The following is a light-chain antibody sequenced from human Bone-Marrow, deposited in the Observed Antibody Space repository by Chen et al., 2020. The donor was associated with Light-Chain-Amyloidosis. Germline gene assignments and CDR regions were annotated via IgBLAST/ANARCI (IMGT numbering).Light chain of an antibody. Sequence: SYVLTLPSSVPWALRKPAPMAGGGNNIGSTSVHWYQQTPGQAPLLVVYDDSDRPSGIPERLSGSNSGNTATLTISRVEAGDEADYYCQVWDRSSDRPVFGGGTKLTVL. CDR1: NIGSTS. J-gene: IGLJ3*02. CDR3: QVWDRSSDRPV. CDR2: DDS. V-gene: IGLV3-21*03.